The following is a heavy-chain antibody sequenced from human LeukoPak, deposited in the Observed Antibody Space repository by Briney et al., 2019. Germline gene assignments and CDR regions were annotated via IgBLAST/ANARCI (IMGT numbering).Heavy chain of an antibody. CDR1: GFTFSSYS. V-gene: IGHV3-48*02. CDR2: NSSSSSSI. D-gene: IGHD6-19*01. CDR3: ARARLTVSDGFDY. Sequence: GGSLRLSCAASGFTFSSYSMNWVRQAPGKGLEWVSYNSSSSSSIYYADSVKGRFTISRDNAKKSLYLQMHSLRDEDTAVYYCARARLTVSDGFDYWGQGTLVTVSS. J-gene: IGHJ4*02.